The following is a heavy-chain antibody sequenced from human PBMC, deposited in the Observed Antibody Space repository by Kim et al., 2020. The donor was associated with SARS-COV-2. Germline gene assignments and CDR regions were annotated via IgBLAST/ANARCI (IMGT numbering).Heavy chain of an antibody. Sequence: GGSLRLSCTTSGFTFTGHAMSWVRQAPGKGLEWVSSINGSDGTTYYVDSVKGRFTISRDDAKNTLYLQMSALRADDTAAYYCLKGGWGWIWGYWGQVTLV. J-gene: IGHJ1*01. D-gene: IGHD2-21*01. CDR1: GFTFTGHA. CDR2: INGSDGTT. V-gene: IGHV3-23*01. CDR3: LKGGWGWIWGY.